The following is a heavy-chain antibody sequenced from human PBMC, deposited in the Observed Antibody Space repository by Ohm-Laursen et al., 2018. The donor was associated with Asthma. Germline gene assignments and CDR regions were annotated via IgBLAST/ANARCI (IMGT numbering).Heavy chain of an antibody. Sequence: TLSLTCTVSGGSISSGGYYWSWIRQHPGKGLEWIGYIYYSGSTYYNPSLKSRVTISVDTSKNQFSLKLSSVTAADTAVYYCARGIIADHYYYGMDVWGQGTTVTVSS. V-gene: IGHV4-31*03. J-gene: IGHJ6*02. D-gene: IGHD6-13*01. CDR1: GGSISSGGYY. CDR3: ARGIIADHYYYGMDV. CDR2: IYYSGST.